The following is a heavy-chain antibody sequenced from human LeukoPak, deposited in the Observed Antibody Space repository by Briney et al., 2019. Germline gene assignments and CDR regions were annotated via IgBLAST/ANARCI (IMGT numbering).Heavy chain of an antibody. Sequence: GGSLSLFCALWGLTLSIYWKQGARHARERGVVWVSRINSYERRTSYTHSVKGRLTISRDNAKNTLYPQMNSLSAEDTAVHYFAKTGIAAGGSPSDFWGQGTLVTVSS. V-gene: IGHV3-74*01. CDR1: GLTLSIYW. D-gene: IGHD6-13*01. J-gene: IGHJ4*02. CDR3: AKTGIAAGGSPSDF. CDR2: INSYERRT.